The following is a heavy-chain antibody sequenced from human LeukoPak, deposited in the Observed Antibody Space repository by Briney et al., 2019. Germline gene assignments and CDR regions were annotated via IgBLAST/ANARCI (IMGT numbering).Heavy chain of an antibody. CDR2: ISGDGGST. V-gene: IGHV3-43*02. CDR1: GFTFDDYA. J-gene: IGHJ4*02. Sequence: GGSLRLSCAASGFTFDDYAMHWVRQVPGKGLEWVSLISGDGGSTSYADSVKGRFTISRDNNKSSLYLQMHSLRAEDTALYYCAKDGYCSGGRCHAALNYWGQGTLVTVSS. D-gene: IGHD2-15*01. CDR3: AKDGYCSGGRCHAALNY.